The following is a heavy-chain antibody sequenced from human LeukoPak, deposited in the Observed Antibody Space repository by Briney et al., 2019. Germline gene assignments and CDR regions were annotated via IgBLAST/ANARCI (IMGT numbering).Heavy chain of an antibody. CDR1: GFTFSTFA. V-gene: IGHV3-64*01. CDR2: INTDGGTT. J-gene: IGHJ4*02. Sequence: GGSLRLSCAASGFTFSTFAMQWVRQAPEKGLEYVSGINTDGGTTYYANSVKGRFAISRDNPKNTLYLQMGSLRVEDTAVYYCARDGVATNDYWGQGTLVTVSS. D-gene: IGHD5-24*01. CDR3: ARDGVATNDY.